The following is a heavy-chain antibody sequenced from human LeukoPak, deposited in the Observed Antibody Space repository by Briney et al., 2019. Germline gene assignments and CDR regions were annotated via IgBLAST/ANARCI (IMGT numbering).Heavy chain of an antibody. D-gene: IGHD6-13*01. CDR3: ATTARIAAAGTSLNWFDP. J-gene: IGHJ5*02. CDR1: GGSITSYH. V-gene: IGHV4-59*01. Sequence: SETLSLTCSVSGGSITSYHWTWIRQPPGKGLEWIGYISDGGSTNYNASLKSRVSISIDTSKNQFSLKLSSVTAADTAVYYCATTARIAAAGTSLNWFDPWGQGTLVTVSS. CDR2: ISDGGST.